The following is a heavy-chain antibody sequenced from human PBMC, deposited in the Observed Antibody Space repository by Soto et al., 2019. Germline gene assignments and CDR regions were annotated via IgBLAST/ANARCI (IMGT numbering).Heavy chain of an antibody. V-gene: IGHV3-30-3*01. Sequence: QVQLVESGGGVVQPGRSLRLSCAASGFTFSSYAMHWVRQAPGKGLEWVAVISYDGSNKYYADSVKGRFTISRDNSKNTLYLQMNSLIAEDTAVYYCARASNGWYYDYWGQGTLVTVSS. D-gene: IGHD6-19*01. CDR2: ISYDGSNK. J-gene: IGHJ4*02. CDR1: GFTFSSYA. CDR3: ARASNGWYYDY.